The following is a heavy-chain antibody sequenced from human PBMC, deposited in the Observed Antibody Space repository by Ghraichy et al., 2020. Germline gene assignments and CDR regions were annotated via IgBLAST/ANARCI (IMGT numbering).Heavy chain of an antibody. CDR3: ARWYHSSSGLHWYFDL. D-gene: IGHD6-13*01. CDR1: GGSISSSNW. J-gene: IGHJ2*01. Sequence: PETLSLTCAVSGGSISSSNWWSWVRQPPGKGLEWIGEIYHSGSTNYNPSLKSRVTISVDKSKNQFSLKLSSVTAADTAVYYCARWYHSSSGLHWYFDLWGRGTLVTVSS. CDR2: IYHSGST. V-gene: IGHV4-4*03.